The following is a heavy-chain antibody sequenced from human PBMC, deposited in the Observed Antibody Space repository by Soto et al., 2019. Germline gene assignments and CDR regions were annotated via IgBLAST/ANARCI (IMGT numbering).Heavy chain of an antibody. J-gene: IGHJ6*03. CDR1: GYTFTSYG. Sequence: ASVKVSCKASGYTFTSYGISWVRQAPGQGLEWMGWISAYNGNTNYAQKLQGRVTMTTDTSTSTAYMELRSLRSDDTAVYYCATTEVPHYGVYVSYYYYYMDGWGKGTTVTVSS. CDR2: ISAYNGNT. CDR3: ATTEVPHYGVYVSYYYYYMDG. V-gene: IGHV1-18*01. D-gene: IGHD4-17*01.